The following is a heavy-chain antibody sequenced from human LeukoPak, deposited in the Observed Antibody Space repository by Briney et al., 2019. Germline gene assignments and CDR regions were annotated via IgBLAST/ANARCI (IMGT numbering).Heavy chain of an antibody. J-gene: IGHJ3*02. CDR2: INSGGDTI. Sequence: PGGSLRLSCAASGFSFGTYEMDWVRRAPGKGLEWVAYINSGGDTIHYADSVRGRFTISRDNAKNSLYLQMDSLRAEDTAVYYCAKEFIPESSGYDAFHIWGPGTMVTVSS. D-gene: IGHD3-22*01. V-gene: IGHV3-48*03. CDR1: GFSFGTYE. CDR3: AKEFIPESSGYDAFHI.